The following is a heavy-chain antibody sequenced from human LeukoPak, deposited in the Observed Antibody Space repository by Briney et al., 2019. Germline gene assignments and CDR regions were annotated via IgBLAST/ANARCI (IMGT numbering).Heavy chain of an antibody. CDR2: ISGSGGST. J-gene: IGHJ4*02. CDR3: ALMGVVVVPAATFDY. V-gene: IGHV3-23*01. D-gene: IGHD2-2*01. Sequence: PGGSLRLSCAASGFTFSSYAMSWVRQAPGKGLEWVSAISGSGGSTYYADSVKGRFTISRDNSKSTLYLQMNSLRAEDTAVYYCALMGVVVVPAATFDYWGQGTLVTVSS. CDR1: GFTFSSYA.